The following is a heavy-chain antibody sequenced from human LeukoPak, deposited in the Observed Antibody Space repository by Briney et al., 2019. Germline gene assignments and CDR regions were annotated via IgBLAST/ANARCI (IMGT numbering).Heavy chain of an antibody. J-gene: IGHJ3*02. CDR2: ISSSSSTI. CDR3: AGFYAWTFAFDI. Sequence: GGSLRLSCAASGFTFSSYSMNWVRQAPGKGLEWVSYISSSSSTIYYADSVKGRFTISRDNAKNSLYLQMNGLRAEDTAVYYCAGFYAWTFAFDIWGQGTMVTVSS. V-gene: IGHV3-48*01. D-gene: IGHD3/OR15-3a*01. CDR1: GFTFSSYS.